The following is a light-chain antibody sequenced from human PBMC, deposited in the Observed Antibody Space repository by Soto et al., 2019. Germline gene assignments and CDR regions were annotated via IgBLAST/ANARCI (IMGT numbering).Light chain of an antibody. Sequence: QLVLAQPPSASGSPGQSVTISCTGTSSDVGAYNYVSWYQQHPGKAPKLVIYEVTERPSGVPERFSGSKSGSTASLTVSGLQAEDEALYYCASYAGNNNFVLFGGGTKLTVL. CDR2: EVT. CDR1: SSDVGAYNY. CDR3: ASYAGNNNFVL. V-gene: IGLV2-8*01. J-gene: IGLJ2*01.